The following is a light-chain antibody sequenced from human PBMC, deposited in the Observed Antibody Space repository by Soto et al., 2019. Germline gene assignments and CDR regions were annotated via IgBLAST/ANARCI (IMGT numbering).Light chain of an antibody. CDR2: GAS. J-gene: IGKJ1*01. V-gene: IGKV3-20*01. Sequence: EIVLTQSPGTLSLSPGERATLSCRASQSVTSSYIAWYQQKPGQAPRLPIYGASNRATGIPDRFSGSGSGTYFTLTISRLEPEDFAVYYCQQFGSSRTFGLGTKVEIK. CDR3: QQFGSSRT. CDR1: QSVTSSY.